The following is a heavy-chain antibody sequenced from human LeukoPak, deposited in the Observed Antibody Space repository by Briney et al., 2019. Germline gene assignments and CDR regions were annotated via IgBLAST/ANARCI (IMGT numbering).Heavy chain of an antibody. D-gene: IGHD6-19*01. CDR3: AKDDETSGIGDY. CDR2: ISGSGGST. Sequence: GGSLRLSCAASGFTFSSYAMNWVRQAPGKGLEWVSGISGSGGSTYYVDSVKGRFTISRDNSKNTLYLQMNSLRAEDTAVYYCAKDDETSGIGDYWGQGTLVTVSS. CDR1: GFTFSSYA. V-gene: IGHV3-23*01. J-gene: IGHJ4*02.